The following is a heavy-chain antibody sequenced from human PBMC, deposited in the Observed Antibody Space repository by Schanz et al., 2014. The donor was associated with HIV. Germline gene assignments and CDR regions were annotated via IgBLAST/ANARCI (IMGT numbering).Heavy chain of an antibody. Sequence: QVQLVQSGAEVKKPGASVRVSCQASGYTFTTYDIHWVRQATGQGLEWMGWMNPSSGNTGYAKRFQGRVSMTSNISINTVYMELTSLRSEDTAVYYCAREPSFSGLDVWGQGTTVIVSS. V-gene: IGHV1-8*01. CDR2: MNPSSGNT. J-gene: IGHJ6*02. CDR1: GYTFTTYD. CDR3: AREPSFSGLDV. D-gene: IGHD6-6*01.